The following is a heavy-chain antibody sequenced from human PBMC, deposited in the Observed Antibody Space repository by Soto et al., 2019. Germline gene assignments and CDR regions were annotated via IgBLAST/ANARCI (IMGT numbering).Heavy chain of an antibody. J-gene: IGHJ5*02. CDR1: GFTFSSYA. D-gene: IGHD1-1*01. V-gene: IGHV3-23*01. CDR3: AKVTKEVYWFDP. Sequence: PGGSLRLSCAASGFTFSSYAMSWVRQAPGKGLEWVSAISGSGGSTYYADSVKGRFTISRDNSKDTLYLQMNSLRAEDTAVYYCAKVTKEVYWFDPWGQGTLVTVSS. CDR2: ISGSGGST.